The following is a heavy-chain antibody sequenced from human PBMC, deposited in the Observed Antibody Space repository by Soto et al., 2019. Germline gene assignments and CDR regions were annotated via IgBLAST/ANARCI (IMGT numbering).Heavy chain of an antibody. J-gene: IGHJ4*02. D-gene: IGHD3-9*01. Sequence: GGSLRLSCAASGFNFRSYGMHWVRQAPGKGLEWVAVIWFDGNHKNYGDSVKGRFTISKDNSDDTLYLQMSSLRVEDTAVYYCARGDLDIVLLGGLTWWGQGTPVTVSS. CDR1: GFNFRSYG. CDR3: ARGDLDIVLLGGLTW. CDR2: IWFDGNHK. V-gene: IGHV3-33*01.